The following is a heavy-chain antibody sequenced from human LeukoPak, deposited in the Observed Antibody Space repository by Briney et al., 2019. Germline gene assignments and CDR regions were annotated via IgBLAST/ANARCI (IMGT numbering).Heavy chain of an antibody. CDR1: GFTFSSYW. V-gene: IGHV3-7*01. D-gene: IGHD3-22*01. CDR2: IKQDGSEK. Sequence: GESLRLSCAASGFTFSSYWLGWVRQAPGKGLEWVAKIKQDGSEKYYVDSVRGRFAVSRDNAKDSLYLQMNSLRAEDTAVYYCARDLGSGYYEFDYWGQGTLVTVSS. CDR3: ARDLGSGYYEFDY. J-gene: IGHJ4*02.